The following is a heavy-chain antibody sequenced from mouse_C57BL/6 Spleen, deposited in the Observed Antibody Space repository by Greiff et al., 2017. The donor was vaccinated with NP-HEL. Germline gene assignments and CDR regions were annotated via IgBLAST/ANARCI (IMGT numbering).Heavy chain of an antibody. V-gene: IGHV1-55*01. CDR1: GYTFTSYW. D-gene: IGHD2-3*01. J-gene: IGHJ2*01. CDR3: ARKGIYDGYYVDY. CDR2: IYPGSGST. Sequence: QVHVKQPGAELVKPGASVKMSCKASGYTFTSYWITWVKQRPGQGLEWIGDIYPGSGSTNYNEKFKSKATLTVDTSSSTAYMQLSSLTSEDSAVYYCARKGIYDGYYVDYWGQGTTLTVSS.